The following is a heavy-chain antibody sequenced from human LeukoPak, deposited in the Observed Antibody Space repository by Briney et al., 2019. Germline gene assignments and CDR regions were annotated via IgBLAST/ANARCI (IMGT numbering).Heavy chain of an antibody. D-gene: IGHD3-3*01. J-gene: IGHJ5*02. CDR2: IYYSGST. V-gene: IGHV4-59*01. CDR3: ARGVDYDFWSGTLFDP. CDR1: GGSISSYY. Sequence: SETLSLTCTVSGGSISSYYWSWIRQPPGKGLEWIGYIYYSGSTNYNPSLKSRVTISVDTSKSQFSLNLNSVTAADTAVYYCARGVDYDFWSGTLFDPWGQGTLVSVSS.